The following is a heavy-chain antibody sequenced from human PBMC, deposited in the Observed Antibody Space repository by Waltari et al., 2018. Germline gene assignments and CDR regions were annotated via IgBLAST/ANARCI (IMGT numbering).Heavy chain of an antibody. D-gene: IGHD6-25*01. CDR3: ARDAIRAALDH. V-gene: IGHV4-4*02. J-gene: IGHJ4*02. CDR1: GGSLRRTNW. Sequence: QVQLQESGPGLVKPSGTLSLTCAVSGGSLRRTNWWSWVRQPPGRGLGWIGEIYQNGATSYTPSRGRRVTVSVDKSKNQFSLKVTSVTAADTALYYCARDAIRAALDHWGPGILVTVSS. CDR2: IYQNGAT.